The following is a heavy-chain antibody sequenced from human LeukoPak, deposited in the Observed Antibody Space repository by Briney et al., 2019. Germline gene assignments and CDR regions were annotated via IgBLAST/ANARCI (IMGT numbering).Heavy chain of an antibody. CDR1: GGSISSYY. J-gene: IGHJ6*03. CDR2: IYYSGST. CDR3: ARVDSGYDFLALYYYYYMDV. D-gene: IGHD5-12*01. Sequence: SETLSLTCTVSGGSISSYYWSWIRQPPGKGLEWIGYIYYSGSTNYNPSLKSRVTISVDTSKNQFSLKLSSVTAADTAVYYCARVDSGYDFLALYYYYYMDVWGKGTTVTISS. V-gene: IGHV4-59*01.